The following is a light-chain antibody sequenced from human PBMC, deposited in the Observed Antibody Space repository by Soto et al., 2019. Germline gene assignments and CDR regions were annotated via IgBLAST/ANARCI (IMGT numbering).Light chain of an antibody. CDR3: AAWDDSLSGHWV. Sequence: QSVLTQPPSASGTPGQRVTISCSGSSSNIGSNYVYWYQQLPGTAPKLLIYRNNQRPSGVPDRFSGSKSGTSASLAISGLRSEDEDDYYCAAWDDSLSGHWVFGGGTKLTVL. J-gene: IGLJ3*02. CDR2: RNN. V-gene: IGLV1-47*01. CDR1: SSNIGSNY.